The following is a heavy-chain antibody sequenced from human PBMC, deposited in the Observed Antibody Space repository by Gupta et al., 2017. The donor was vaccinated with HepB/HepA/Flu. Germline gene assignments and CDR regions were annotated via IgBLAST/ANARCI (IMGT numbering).Heavy chain of an antibody. J-gene: IGHJ3*02. Sequence: EVQLVESGGGLVKPGGSLRLSCAASGFTFSSYSMNWVRQAPGTGLEWVSSISSSSSYIYYADSVKGRFTISRDNAKNSLYLQMNSLRAEDTAVYYCARETYYYDSSGRLQDAFDIWGQGTMVTVSS. V-gene: IGHV3-21*01. CDR1: GFTFSSYS. CDR3: ARETYYYDSSGRLQDAFDI. D-gene: IGHD3-22*01. CDR2: ISSSSSYI.